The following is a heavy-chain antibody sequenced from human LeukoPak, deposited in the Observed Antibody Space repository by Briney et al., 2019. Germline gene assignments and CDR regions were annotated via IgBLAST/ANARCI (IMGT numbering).Heavy chain of an antibody. CDR2: IIPILGIA. Sequence: VASVKVSCKASGGTFSSYAISWVRQAPGQGLEWMGRIIPILGIANYAQKFQGRVTITADKSTSTAYMELSRLRSDDTAVYYCARSLPRENALDIWGQGTMVTVSS. CDR3: ARSLPRENALDI. D-gene: IGHD1-26*01. CDR1: GGTFSSYA. V-gene: IGHV1-69*04. J-gene: IGHJ3*02.